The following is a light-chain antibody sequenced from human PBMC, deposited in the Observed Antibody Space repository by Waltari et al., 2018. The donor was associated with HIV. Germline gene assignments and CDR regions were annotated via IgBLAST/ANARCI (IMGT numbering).Light chain of an antibody. CDR3: QQRNIPIT. Sequence: EIMLTQSPATLSLPLGERATLSCRASQSIATYLAWFQQKPGQAPRLLIYDASNRATGIPARFSGSGSGTDFTLTISSLEPEDFGIYYCQQRNIPITFGQGTRLEI. CDR2: DAS. J-gene: IGKJ5*01. CDR1: QSIATY. V-gene: IGKV3-11*01.